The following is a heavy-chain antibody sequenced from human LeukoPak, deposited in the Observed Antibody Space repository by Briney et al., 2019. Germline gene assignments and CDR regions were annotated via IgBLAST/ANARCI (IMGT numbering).Heavy chain of an antibody. CDR2: MEFDGSKI. Sequence: PGGSLRLSCAASESTFSKYGMHWVRQAPGKGLEWVAFMEFDGSKIYYADTVKGRFTISRDNSKITLYLEMNSLRIDDTAVYYCATNPGSDPLDYWGQGIMATVSS. J-gene: IGHJ4*02. D-gene: IGHD3-10*01. CDR3: ATNPGSDPLDY. CDR1: ESTFSKYG. V-gene: IGHV3-30*02.